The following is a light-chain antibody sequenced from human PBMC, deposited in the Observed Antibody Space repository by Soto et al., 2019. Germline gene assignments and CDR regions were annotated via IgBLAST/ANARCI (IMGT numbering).Light chain of an antibody. Sequence: EIVLTQSPGTPSLSPGERATLSCRASQAVTSPFLAWYQQKPGQAPRLVIYSTSGRATGIPDRFSGSGSGTDFTLTISSLEPEDSAVYYCQQYGSSPRTFGQGTKVEV. J-gene: IGKJ1*01. V-gene: IGKV3-20*01. CDR3: QQYGSSPRT. CDR2: STS. CDR1: QAVTSPF.